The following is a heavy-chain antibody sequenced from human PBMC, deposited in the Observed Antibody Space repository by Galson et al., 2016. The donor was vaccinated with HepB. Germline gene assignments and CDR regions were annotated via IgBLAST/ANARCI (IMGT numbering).Heavy chain of an antibody. V-gene: IGHV1-18*01. Sequence: SVKVSCKASGYTFTIYGISWVRQAPGEGLEWMGWISGYNENTKYAQRFQGRVSLTTDKSTSTAYMEMRDLTSTDTAVYYCVRDQVYCKRSDCYIGHYFDNWGPGTLVTVSS. CDR3: VRDQVYCKRSDCYIGHYFDN. CDR2: ISGYNENT. D-gene: IGHD2-21*02. J-gene: IGHJ4*02. CDR1: GYTFTIYG.